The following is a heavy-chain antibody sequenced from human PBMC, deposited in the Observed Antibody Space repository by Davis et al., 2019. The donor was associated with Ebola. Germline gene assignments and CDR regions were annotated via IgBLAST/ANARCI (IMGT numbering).Heavy chain of an antibody. CDR2: IYYSGST. V-gene: IGHV4-39*01. D-gene: IGHD6-13*01. Sequence: MPSETLSLTCTVSGGSISSYYWGWIRQPPGKGLEWIGSIYYSGSTWYKPSLKSRVTVSIDTYNNQFSLKLISVTAADTAVYYCARLNPYSRRFDYWGQGTLVTVSS. CDR1: GGSISSYY. CDR3: ARLNPYSRRFDY. J-gene: IGHJ4*02.